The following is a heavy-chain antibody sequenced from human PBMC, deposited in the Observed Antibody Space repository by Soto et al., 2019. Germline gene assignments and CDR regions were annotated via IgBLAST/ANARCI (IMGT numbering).Heavy chain of an antibody. CDR2: IYHSGST. V-gene: IGHV4-38-2*01. J-gene: IGHJ5*02. CDR3: ARAVAPYFGTWFDP. Sequence: SETLSLTCAVSGYSISSGYYWGWIRQPPGKGLEWIGSIYHSGSTYYNPSLKSRVTISVDTSKHQFSLKLSSVTAADMALYYCARAVAPYFGTWFDPWGQGTLVTVSS. D-gene: IGHD3-10*01. CDR1: GYSISSGYY.